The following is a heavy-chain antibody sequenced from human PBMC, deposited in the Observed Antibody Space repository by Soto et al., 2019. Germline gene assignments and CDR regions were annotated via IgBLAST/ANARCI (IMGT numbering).Heavy chain of an antibody. CDR2: ISSSSSYI. J-gene: IGHJ6*02. D-gene: IGHD5-12*01. Sequence: PGGSLRLSCAASGFTFSSYSMNWVRQAPGKGLEWVSSISSSSSYIYYADSGKGRFTISRDNAKNSLYLQMNSLRAEHTAVYYCEREPAVEMATLAYYYGMDVWGQGTPVTVSS. V-gene: IGHV3-21*01. CDR1: GFTFSSYS. CDR3: EREPAVEMATLAYYYGMDV.